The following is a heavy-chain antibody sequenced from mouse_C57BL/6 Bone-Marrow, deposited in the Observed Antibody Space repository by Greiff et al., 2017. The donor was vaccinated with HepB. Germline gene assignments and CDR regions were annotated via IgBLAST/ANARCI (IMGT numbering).Heavy chain of an antibody. CDR3: AREGFFFAWFAY. J-gene: IGHJ3*01. Sequence: VQLKQSGGGLVKPGGSLKLSCAASGFTFSSYAMSWVRQTPEKRLEWVATISDGGSYTYYPDNVKGRFTISRDNAKNNLYLQMSHLKSEDTAVYYCAREGFFFAWFAYWGQGTLVPVSA. CDR2: ISDGGSYT. V-gene: IGHV5-4*01. CDR1: GFTFSSYA.